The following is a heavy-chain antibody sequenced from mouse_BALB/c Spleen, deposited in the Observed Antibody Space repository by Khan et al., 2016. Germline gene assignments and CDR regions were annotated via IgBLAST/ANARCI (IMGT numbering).Heavy chain of an antibody. CDR3: TGCHGYYAMDY. J-gene: IGHJ4*01. Sequence: VQLKESGPDLVKPSQSLSLTCTVTGYSITSGYSWHWIRQFPGNKLEWMGYIHYSGGTKYIPSLKSRISITRDTSKNQFFLQLNSVTPEDTATSYCTGCHGYYAMDYWGQGTSVTVSS. D-gene: IGHD6-1*01. CDR1: GYSITSGYS. V-gene: IGHV3-1*02. CDR2: IHYSGGT.